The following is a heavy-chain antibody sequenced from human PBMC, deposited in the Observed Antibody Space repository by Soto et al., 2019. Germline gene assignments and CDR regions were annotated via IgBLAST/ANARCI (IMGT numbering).Heavy chain of an antibody. Sequence: VQLVQSGAAVKKPGASVTVSCKASGYTCTNCGISWVRQAHGQGLELMGWISAYNGNTNYAQNFQGRVTMTTDTSTSTAYMELRSQRSYDTALYYCSRGGTPLGYWGQRPLVTVSS. J-gene: IGHJ4*02. CDR2: ISAYNGNT. CDR3: SRGGTPLGY. V-gene: IGHV1-18*01. CDR1: GYTCTNCG. D-gene: IGHD3-16*01.